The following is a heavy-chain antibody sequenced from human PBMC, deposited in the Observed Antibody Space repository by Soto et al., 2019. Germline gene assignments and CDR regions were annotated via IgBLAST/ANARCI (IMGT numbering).Heavy chain of an antibody. D-gene: IGHD3-10*01. CDR2: IIPILGIA. J-gene: IGHJ4*02. Sequence: VASVNVSCKASGGTFSSYTISWVRQAPGQGLEWMGRIIPILGIANYAQKFQGRVTITADKSTSTAYMELSSLRSEDTAVYYCASYGSGTKVSSSYFDYWGQGTLVTVSS. CDR1: GGTFSSYT. CDR3: ASYGSGTKVSSSYFDY. V-gene: IGHV1-69*02.